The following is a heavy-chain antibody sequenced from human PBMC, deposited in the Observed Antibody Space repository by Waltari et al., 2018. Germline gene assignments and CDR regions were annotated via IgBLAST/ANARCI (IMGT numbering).Heavy chain of an antibody. CDR3: AQGSGGLDAFDI. CDR1: GFTFSNYS. D-gene: IGHD6-19*01. Sequence: EVQLLESGGGLVQPGGSLRLSCAASGFTFSNYSMSWVRQAPGKGLEWVSGVYSGGRSTYYPDSVKGRLTISRDDSKNTLYLQMNSLRAEDTAVYYCAQGSGGLDAFDIWGQGTMVTVSS. CDR2: VYSGGRST. J-gene: IGHJ3*02. V-gene: IGHV3-23*03.